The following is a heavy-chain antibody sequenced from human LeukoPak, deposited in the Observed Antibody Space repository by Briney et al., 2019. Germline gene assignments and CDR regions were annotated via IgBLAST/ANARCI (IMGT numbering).Heavy chain of an antibody. V-gene: IGHV1-46*01. J-gene: IGHJ4*02. CDR2: INPIGGST. D-gene: IGHD6-13*01. CDR1: GYTFTSYY. CDR3: ARGNVVAAADPTPFDY. Sequence: ASVKVSCKASGYTFTSYYMHWVRQSPGQGLEWRGIINPIGGSTSYAQKFQGRVTMTRDTSTSTVYMELSSLRSETTAVYYSARGNVVAAADPTPFDYWGQGTLVTVSS.